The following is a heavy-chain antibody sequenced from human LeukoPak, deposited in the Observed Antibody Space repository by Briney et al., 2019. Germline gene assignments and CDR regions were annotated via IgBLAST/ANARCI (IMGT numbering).Heavy chain of an antibody. D-gene: IGHD1-1*01. V-gene: IGHV3-23*01. J-gene: IGHJ6*02. CDR3: AKGRTAYYYYGMDV. CDR2: ISGSGGST. Sequence: GRSLRLSCAASGFTFSSYGMHWVRQAPGKGLEWVSSISGSGGSTYYADSVKGRFTISRDNSKNTLYLQMNSLRAEDTALYYCAKGRTAYYYYGMDVWGQGTTVTVSS. CDR1: GFTFSSYG.